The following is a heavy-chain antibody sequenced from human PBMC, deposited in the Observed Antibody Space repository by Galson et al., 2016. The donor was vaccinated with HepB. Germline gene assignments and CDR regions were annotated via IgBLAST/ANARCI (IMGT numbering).Heavy chain of an antibody. J-gene: IGHJ6*02. D-gene: IGHD1-26*01. CDR3: AKAISGLSDFYYCGMDV. CDR1: GFPFSSYG. CDR2: ISASGGSS. Sequence: SLRLSCAASGFPFSSYGLSWVRQAPGKGLEWVSVISASGGSSYYTDSVKGRFTISRDNSKNTLYLQMSTLRADDTAVYFCAKAISGLSDFYYCGMDVWGQGTTVTVSS. V-gene: IGHV3-23*01.